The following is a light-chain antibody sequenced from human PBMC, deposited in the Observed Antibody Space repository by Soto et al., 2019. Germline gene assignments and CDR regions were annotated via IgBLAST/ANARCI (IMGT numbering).Light chain of an antibody. J-gene: IGKJ4*01. CDR1: QTIGSW. CDR2: DAS. V-gene: IGKV1-5*01. Sequence: DIQMTQSPSTLSASVGDRVTVTCRASQTIGSWLAWYQQKPGRAPKLLIFDASSLESGVPSRFSGNGSGTDFTLTISSLQPEDFATYYCQQLNSYPLTFGGGTKVDIK. CDR3: QQLNSYPLT.